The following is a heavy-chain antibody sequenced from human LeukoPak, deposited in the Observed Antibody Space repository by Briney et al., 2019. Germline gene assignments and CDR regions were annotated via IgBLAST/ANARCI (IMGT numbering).Heavy chain of an antibody. CDR2: IKQDGSEK. D-gene: IGHD5-18*01. CDR1: GFTFSSYT. Sequence: SGGSLRLSCAASGFTFSSYTMSWVRQAPGKGLEWVANIKQDGSEKYYVDSVKGRFTISRDNAKNSLYLQMNSLRAEDTAVYYCARQYSYGHLSGGIFDYWGQGTLVTVSS. CDR3: ARQYSYGHLSGGIFDY. J-gene: IGHJ4*02. V-gene: IGHV3-7*01.